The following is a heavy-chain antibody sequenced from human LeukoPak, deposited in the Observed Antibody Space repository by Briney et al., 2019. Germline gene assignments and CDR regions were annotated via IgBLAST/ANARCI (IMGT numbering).Heavy chain of an antibody. CDR2: IIPIFGTA. CDR1: GGTFSSYA. D-gene: IGHD5-12*01. Sequence: GASVKVSCKASGGTFSSYAISWVRQAPGQGLEWMGGIIPIFGTANYAQKFQGRVTITADKSTSTAYMELSSLRSEDTAVYYCARDETDHGYSGYWGQGTLVTVSS. J-gene: IGHJ4*02. CDR3: ARDETDHGYSGY. V-gene: IGHV1-69*06.